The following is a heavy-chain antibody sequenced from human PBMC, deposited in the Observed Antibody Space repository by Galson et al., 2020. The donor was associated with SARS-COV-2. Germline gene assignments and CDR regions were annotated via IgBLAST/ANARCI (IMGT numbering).Heavy chain of an antibody. Sequence: SETLSLSCTVSGDTTNSYYWRWIRQPPGKGLEWVGYVYYSGSTKYNPTPKSRVTMSIDTTTNQFALELSSVTAADTAVYYCARQGSWFDTWGQGTLVTVSS. V-gene: IGHV4-59*08. CDR1: GDTTNSYY. J-gene: IGHJ5*02. CDR3: ARQGSWFDT. CDR2: VYYSGST.